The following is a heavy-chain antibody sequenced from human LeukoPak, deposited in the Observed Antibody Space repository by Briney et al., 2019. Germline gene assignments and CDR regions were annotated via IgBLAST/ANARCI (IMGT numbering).Heavy chain of an antibody. D-gene: IGHD6-19*01. Sequence: GGPLRLSCAASGFTFSTYSMNWVRQAPGKGLEWVSSISSSSSYTFYADSVKGRFTISRDNAKNSLYLQMNSLRAEDTAVYLCAGDFGYSSGLWGQGTLVTVSS. CDR2: ISSSSSYT. CDR3: AGDFGYSSGL. J-gene: IGHJ4*02. CDR1: GFTFSTYS. V-gene: IGHV3-21*01.